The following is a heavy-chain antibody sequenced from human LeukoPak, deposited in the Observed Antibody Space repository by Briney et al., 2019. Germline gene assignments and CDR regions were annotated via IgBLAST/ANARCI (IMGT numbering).Heavy chain of an antibody. CDR2: IYYSGST. Sequence: SETLSLTCTVSGGSISSYYWSWIRQPPGKGLEWIGYIYYSGSTNYNPSLKSRVTISVDTSKNQFSLKLSSVTAADTAVYYCARDPVGYCSGGSCYSYYFDYWGQGTLVPVSS. J-gene: IGHJ4*02. CDR1: GGSISSYY. D-gene: IGHD2-15*01. V-gene: IGHV4-59*01. CDR3: ARDPVGYCSGGSCYSYYFDY.